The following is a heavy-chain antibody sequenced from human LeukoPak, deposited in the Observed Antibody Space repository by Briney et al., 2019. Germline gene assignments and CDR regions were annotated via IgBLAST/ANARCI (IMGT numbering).Heavy chain of an antibody. CDR1: GGTFSSYA. V-gene: IGHV1-69*04. Sequence: ASVKVSCKASGGTFSSYAISWVRQAPGQGLEWMGRIIPILGIANYAQKFQGRATITADKSTSTAYMELSSLRSEDTAVYYCARADWRGGGNYYYGMDVWGQGTTVTVSS. CDR2: IIPILGIA. CDR3: ARADWRGGGNYYYGMDV. J-gene: IGHJ6*02. D-gene: IGHD3/OR15-3a*01.